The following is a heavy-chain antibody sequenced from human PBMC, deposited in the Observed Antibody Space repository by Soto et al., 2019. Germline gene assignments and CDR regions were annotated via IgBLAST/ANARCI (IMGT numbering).Heavy chain of an antibody. J-gene: IGHJ4*02. CDR1: GFSLSTGGMC. CDR3: ARTFNGYPDY. CDR2: VDWDDDK. V-gene: IGHV2-70*20. Sequence: ESGPTLVNPTQTLTLTCTFSGFSLSTGGMCVSWVRQPPGKALEWLALVDWDDDKYYITSLRTRLTISKDTSKNQVVLTMTNMDPVDTATYYCARTFNGYPDYWGQGTLVTVS. D-gene: IGHD5-18*01.